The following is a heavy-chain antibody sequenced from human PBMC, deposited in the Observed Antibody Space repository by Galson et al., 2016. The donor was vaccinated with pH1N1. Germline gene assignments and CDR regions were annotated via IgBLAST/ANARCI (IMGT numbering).Heavy chain of an antibody. CDR3: IRDLGRLRDY. Sequence: SVKVSCKASGYIFTRDYFHWVRQAPGQGLEWMGVIDPSNGGTTFAQKFQGLVTMTRDTSTSTVYMEVSGLKSDDTAVYYCIRDLGRLRDYWGQGTLV. V-gene: IGHV1-46*01. CDR2: IDPSNGGT. J-gene: IGHJ4*02. D-gene: IGHD7-27*01. CDR1: GYIFTRDY.